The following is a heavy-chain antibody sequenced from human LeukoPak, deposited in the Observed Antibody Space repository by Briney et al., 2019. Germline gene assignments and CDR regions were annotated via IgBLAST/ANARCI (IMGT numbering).Heavy chain of an antibody. CDR3: ARGQYGSGIAY. CDR2: ISSSGRT. Sequence: SQTLSLTCTVSGGSISSGDYYWSWIRKPPGKGLEWIGYISSSGRTYYKPSLKSRFTVSMYTSKNQFSLKVSSVTAADTAVFYCARGQYGSGIAYWGQGTLVTVSS. CDR1: GGSISSGDYY. D-gene: IGHD3-10*01. J-gene: IGHJ4*02. V-gene: IGHV4-30-4*01.